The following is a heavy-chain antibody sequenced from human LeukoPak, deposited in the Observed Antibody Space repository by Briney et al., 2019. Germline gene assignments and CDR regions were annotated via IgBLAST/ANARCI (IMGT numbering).Heavy chain of an antibody. J-gene: IGHJ2*01. Sequence: GASVKVSCKASGYTFTVYCMNWVRQGPGQGLEWMGWISAYNSNTNYAKKLQGRVTMTTDTSTSTVYMEMRGLRSDDTAVYYCARDRLTGVSPPYWYFDLWGRGTLVTVSA. CDR3: ARDRLTGVSPPYWYFDL. V-gene: IGHV1-18*04. CDR1: GYTFTVYC. D-gene: IGHD4-23*01. CDR2: ISAYNSNT.